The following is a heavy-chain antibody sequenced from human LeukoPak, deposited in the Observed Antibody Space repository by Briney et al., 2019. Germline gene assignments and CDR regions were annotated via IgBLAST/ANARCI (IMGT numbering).Heavy chain of an antibody. D-gene: IGHD2-15*01. CDR2: IYTSGST. V-gene: IGHV4-4*07. CDR3: ARKGISALAGAFDI. J-gene: IGHJ3*02. CDR1: GGSINSYY. Sequence: SKTLSLTCTVSGGSINSYYWSWIRQPAGKGLEWIGRIYTSGSTNYNPSLKSRVTMSVDTSKNQFSLRLSSVTAADTAVYYCARKGISALAGAFDIWGQGTMVTVSS.